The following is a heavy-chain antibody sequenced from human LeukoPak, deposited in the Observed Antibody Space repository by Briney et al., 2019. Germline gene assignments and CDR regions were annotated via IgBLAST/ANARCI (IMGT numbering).Heavy chain of an antibody. J-gene: IGHJ3*02. D-gene: IGHD3-3*01. CDR3: AKDSGRFLEWLPDAFDI. V-gene: IGHV3-9*01. CDR1: GFTFDDYA. Sequence: GRSLRLSCAASGFTFDDYAMHWVRQAPGKGLEWVSGISWNSGSIGYADSVKGRFTISRDNDKNSLYLQMNSLRAEDTALYYCAKDSGRFLEWLPDAFDIWGQGTMVTVSS. CDR2: ISWNSGSI.